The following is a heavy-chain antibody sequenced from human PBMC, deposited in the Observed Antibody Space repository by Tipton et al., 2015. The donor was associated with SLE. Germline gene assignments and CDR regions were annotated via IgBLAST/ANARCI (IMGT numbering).Heavy chain of an antibody. J-gene: IGHJ4*02. V-gene: IGHV3-21*01. CDR3: ARSNTAMAHFDY. Sequence: SLRLSCAASGFTFSSYSMNWVRQAPGKGLEWVSSISSSSSYIYYADSVKGRFTISRDNAKNSLYLQMNSLRAEDTAVYYCARSNTAMAHFDYWGQGTLVTVSS. CDR1: GFTFSSYS. D-gene: IGHD5-18*01. CDR2: ISSSSSYI.